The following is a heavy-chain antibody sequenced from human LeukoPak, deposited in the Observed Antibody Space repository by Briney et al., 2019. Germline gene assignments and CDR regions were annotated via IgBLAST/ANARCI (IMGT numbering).Heavy chain of an antibody. CDR1: GFTFSSYA. Sequence: GGFLRLSCAASGFTFSSYAMHWVRQAPGKGLEWVAVISYDGSNKYYADSVKGRFTISRDNSKNTLYLQMNSLRAEDTAVYYCARDPSSSSWYRVEWFDPWGQGTLVTVSS. J-gene: IGHJ5*02. CDR3: ARDPSSSSWYRVEWFDP. V-gene: IGHV3-30*04. D-gene: IGHD6-13*01. CDR2: ISYDGSNK.